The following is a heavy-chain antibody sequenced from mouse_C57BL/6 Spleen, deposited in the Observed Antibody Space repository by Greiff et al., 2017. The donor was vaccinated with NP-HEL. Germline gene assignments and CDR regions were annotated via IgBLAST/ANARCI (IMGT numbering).Heavy chain of an antibody. D-gene: IGHD1-1*02. J-gene: IGHJ2*01. V-gene: IGHV1-52*01. CDR2: IDPSDSET. Sequence: VQRVESGAELVRPGSSVKLSCKASGYTFTSYWMHWVKQRPIQGLEWIGNIDPSDSETHYNQKFKDKATLTVDKSSSTAYMQLSSLTSEDSAVYYCARRYDYFDYWGQGTTLTVSS. CDR1: GYTFTSYW. CDR3: ARRYDYFDY.